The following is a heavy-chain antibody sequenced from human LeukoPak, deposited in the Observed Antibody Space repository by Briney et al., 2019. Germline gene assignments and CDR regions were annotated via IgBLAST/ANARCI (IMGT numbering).Heavy chain of an antibody. V-gene: IGHV3-30-3*01. Sequence: GGSLRLSCAASGFTFSSYAMHWVRQAPGKGLEWVAVISYDGSNKYYADSVKGRFTISRDNSKNTLYLQMNSLRAEDTAVYYCARLLSGNWGLGTLVTVSS. CDR1: GFTFSSYA. CDR2: ISYDGSNK. CDR3: ARLLSGN. D-gene: IGHD2-15*01. J-gene: IGHJ4*02.